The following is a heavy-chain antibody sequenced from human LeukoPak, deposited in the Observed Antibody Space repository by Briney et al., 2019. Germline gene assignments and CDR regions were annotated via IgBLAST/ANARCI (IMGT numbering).Heavy chain of an antibody. V-gene: IGHV4-34*01. CDR1: GESFTAYH. D-gene: IGHD1-26*01. Sequence: PSETLSLTCVVYGESFTAYHWSWIRQSPGEGLEWIGEIHHSGSTNYNPSLKSRVTISVDTSKNHFSLRLSSVTAADTAVYYCAAGTYPRRAKDAFDIWGPGTMVTISS. CDR2: IHHSGST. CDR3: AAGTYPRRAKDAFDI. J-gene: IGHJ3*02.